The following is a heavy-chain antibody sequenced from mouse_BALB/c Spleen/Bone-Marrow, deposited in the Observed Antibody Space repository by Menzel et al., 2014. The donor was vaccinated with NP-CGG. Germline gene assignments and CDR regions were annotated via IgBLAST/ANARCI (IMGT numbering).Heavy chain of an antibody. CDR1: GYTFTSYV. Sequence: LQESGPELVKPGASVKMSCKASGYTFTSYVMHWVKQKPGQGLEWIGYINPYNDGTKYNEKFKGKATLTSDKSSSTAYMELSSLTAEDSAVYCCTRSGRYDGFACWGQGTLVTVSA. J-gene: IGHJ3*01. V-gene: IGHV1-14*01. CDR2: INPYNDGT. D-gene: IGHD2-14*01. CDR3: TRSGRYDGFAC.